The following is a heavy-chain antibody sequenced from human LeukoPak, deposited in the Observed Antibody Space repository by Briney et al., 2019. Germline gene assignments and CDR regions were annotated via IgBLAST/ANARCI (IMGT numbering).Heavy chain of an antibody. J-gene: IGHJ4*02. Sequence: GGSLRLSCAASGFGFATHWMFWVRQAPGKGLVWVAQINSDGSGATYGDSAKGRFSISRDNAKNTLFLYMSGLRAEDTAVYYCARGTSTAPGIDYWGQGTLVAVSS. CDR1: GFGFATHW. CDR3: ARGTSTAPGIDY. V-gene: IGHV3-74*01. D-gene: IGHD6-13*01. CDR2: INSDGSGA.